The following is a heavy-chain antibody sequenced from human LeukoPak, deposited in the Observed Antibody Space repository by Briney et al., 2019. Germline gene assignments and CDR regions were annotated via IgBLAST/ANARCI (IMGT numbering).Heavy chain of an antibody. CDR1: GFTFCNSA. J-gene: IGHJ4*02. CDR2: ISGSGGST. D-gene: IGHD5-24*01. CDR3: AKSGYNRFDY. Sequence: GALRPPFSASGFTFCNSAMNWVPQAPGKGLEWVSTISGSGGSTYYADSVKGRFTISRDNSKSTLYLQINSLRAEDTAVYYCAKSGYNRFDYWGQGTLVTVSS. V-gene: IGHV3-23*01.